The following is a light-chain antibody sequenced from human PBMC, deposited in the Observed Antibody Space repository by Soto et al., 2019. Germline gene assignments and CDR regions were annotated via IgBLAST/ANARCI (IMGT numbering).Light chain of an antibody. Sequence: DIQMTQSPSSVSASVGDRVIFICRARQDLSRVLAWYQQKAGKAPQLLIYATSTLQSGVPSRFSGSGSGTEFTLTISSLQPEDFATYYCQQANSFPHTLGGGTKV. CDR1: QDLSRV. CDR2: ATS. V-gene: IGKV1-12*01. CDR3: QQANSFPHT. J-gene: IGKJ4*01.